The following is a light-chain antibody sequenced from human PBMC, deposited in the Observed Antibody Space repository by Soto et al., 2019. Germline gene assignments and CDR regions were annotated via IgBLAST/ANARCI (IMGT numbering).Light chain of an antibody. J-gene: IGKJ4*01. V-gene: IGKV3-15*01. CDR2: DAS. CDR1: QSVHGA. Sequence: EIVMTQSPATLSVSPGEGATLSCRASQSVHGALAWYQQKPGQAPRLLIYDASTRATGIPATFSGSGSGTEFTLPISSLQSEDFSVYYCQQYSSWPPLTFGGGTKVEI. CDR3: QQYSSWPPLT.